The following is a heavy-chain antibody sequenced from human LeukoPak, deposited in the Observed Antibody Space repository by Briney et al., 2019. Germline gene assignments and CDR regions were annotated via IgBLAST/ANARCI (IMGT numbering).Heavy chain of an antibody. CDR1: GGSISSYY. J-gene: IGHJ4*02. CDR2: IYYSGST. D-gene: IGHD5-12*01. V-gene: IGHV4-59*01. Sequence: PSETLSLTCTVSGGSISSYYWSWIRQPPGKGLEWIGYIYYSGSTNYNPSLKSRVTISVDTSKNQFSLKLSSVTAADTAVYYCARRVATWDYFDYWGQGTLVTVSS. CDR3: ARRVATWDYFDY.